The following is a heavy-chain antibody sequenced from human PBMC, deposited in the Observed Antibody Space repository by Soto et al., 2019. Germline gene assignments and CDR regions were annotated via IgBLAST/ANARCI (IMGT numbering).Heavy chain of an antibody. V-gene: IGHV3-23*01. CDR2: ISGSGGST. J-gene: IGHJ6*03. CDR3: AKSSAITIFGVVPVYYMDV. Sequence: PGGSLRLSCAASGFTFSSYAMSWVRQAPGKGLEWVSAISGSGGSTYYADSVKGRFTISRDNSKNTLYLQMNSLRAEDTAVYYCAKSSAITIFGVVPVYYMDVWGKGTKVTVSS. D-gene: IGHD3-3*01. CDR1: GFTFSSYA.